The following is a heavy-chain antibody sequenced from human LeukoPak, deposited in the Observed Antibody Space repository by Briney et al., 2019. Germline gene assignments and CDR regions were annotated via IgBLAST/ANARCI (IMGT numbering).Heavy chain of an antibody. CDR3: AKSNTDFWSGYRGSYYYYGMDV. J-gene: IGHJ6*02. D-gene: IGHD3-3*01. Sequence: GGSLRLSCAASGFTFSSYAISWVRQAPGKGLEWVSAISGIGGSTYYADSGKGRFTISRDNSKNTLYLQMTSLRAEHTAVYYCAKSNTDFWSGYRGSYYYYGMDVWGQGTTVTVSS. CDR1: GFTFSSYA. V-gene: IGHV3-23*01. CDR2: ISGIGGST.